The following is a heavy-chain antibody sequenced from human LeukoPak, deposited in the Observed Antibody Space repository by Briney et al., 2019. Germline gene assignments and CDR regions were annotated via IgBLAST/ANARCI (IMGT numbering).Heavy chain of an antibody. CDR1: GGSISSYY. CDR2: IYYSGST. D-gene: IGHD6-19*01. CDR3: ASSHSSGWYQGFDY. V-gene: IGHV4-59*01. Sequence: SETLSLTCTVSGGSISSYYWSWIRQPPGKGLEWLGYIYYSGSTNYNPSLKSRVTISVDTSKNQFSLKLSSVTAADTAVYYCASSHSSGWYQGFDYWGQGTLVTVSS. J-gene: IGHJ4*02.